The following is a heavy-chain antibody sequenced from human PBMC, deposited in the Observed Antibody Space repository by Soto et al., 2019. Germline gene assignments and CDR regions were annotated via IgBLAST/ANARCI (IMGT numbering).Heavy chain of an antibody. D-gene: IGHD3-22*01. CDR2: VSSDGSNK. CDR1: GFTFGTYA. V-gene: IGHV3-30-3*01. J-gene: IGHJ4*02. Sequence: GGSLRLSCAAPGFTFGTYALHWVRQTPGKGLAWVAVVSSDGSNKYYADSVKGRFTISRDNSKNTLYLQMSSLRIEDTAVYYCARERGYDTSGHYNDIDFWGQGTMVTVSS. CDR3: ARERGYDTSGHYNDIDF.